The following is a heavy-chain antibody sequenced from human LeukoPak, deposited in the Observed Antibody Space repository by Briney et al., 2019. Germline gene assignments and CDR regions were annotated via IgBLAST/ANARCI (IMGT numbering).Heavy chain of an antibody. J-gene: IGHJ3*02. CDR2: INPSGGST. D-gene: IGHD1-26*01. V-gene: IGHV1-46*01. CDR1: GYTFTSYY. CDR3: ARDVVGAIHAFDI. Sequence: ASVKVSCKASGYTFTSYYMHWVRQAPGQGLEWMGLINPSGGSTSYAQKFQGRVTMTRDTSTSTVYMELSSLRSEDTAVYYCARDVVGAIHAFDIWGQGTMVTVSS.